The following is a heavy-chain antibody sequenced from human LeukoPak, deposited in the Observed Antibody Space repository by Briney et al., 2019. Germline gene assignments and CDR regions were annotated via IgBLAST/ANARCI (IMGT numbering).Heavy chain of an antibody. J-gene: IGHJ4*02. CDR1: GGSVSDYY. CDR3: ARDKDVGATLLDY. V-gene: IGHV3-7*01. D-gene: IGHD1-26*01. Sequence: ETLSLTCTISGGSVSDYYWSWIRQTPGKGLEWVANIKQDGGEEYYVDSVKGRFTISRDNAKNSLYLQMSSLRAEDTAVYYCARDKDVGATLLDYWGQGTLVTVSS. CDR2: IKQDGGEE.